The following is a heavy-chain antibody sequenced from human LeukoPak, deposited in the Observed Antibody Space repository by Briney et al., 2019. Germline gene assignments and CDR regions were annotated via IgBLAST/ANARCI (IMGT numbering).Heavy chain of an antibody. J-gene: IGHJ4*01. CDR3: ARLSRLEPLHN. V-gene: IGHV1-2*06. D-gene: IGHD3-16*02. CDR2: INPISGGT. Sequence: ASVKVSCKASGYSFTTYYIHWVRQAPGHGLEWMGRINPISGGTDFAQKFRGRVTMTRDPSINTAYMELSSLRFDDTAIYYCARLSRLEPLHNWGQGTQVTLSS. CDR1: GYSFTTYY.